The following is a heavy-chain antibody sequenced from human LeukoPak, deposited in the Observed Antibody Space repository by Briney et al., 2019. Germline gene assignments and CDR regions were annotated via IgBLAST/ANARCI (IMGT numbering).Heavy chain of an antibody. V-gene: IGHV4-39*01. CDR2: IYHSGST. D-gene: IGHD3-22*01. CDR3: ARLYDSCDY. J-gene: IGHJ4*02. CDR1: GGSISSSSYY. Sequence: SETLSLTCTVSGGSISSSSYYWGWIRQPPGKGLEWIGSIYHSGSTYHNPPLKSRVTISVDTSKNQFSLKLSSVTAADTAVYYCARLYDSCDYWGQGTLVTVSS.